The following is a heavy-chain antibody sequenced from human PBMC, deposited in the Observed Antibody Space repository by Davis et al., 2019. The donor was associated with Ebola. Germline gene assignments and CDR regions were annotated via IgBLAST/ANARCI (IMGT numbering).Heavy chain of an antibody. D-gene: IGHD3-3*01. CDR1: GFTFSSYA. V-gene: IGHV3-23*01. Sequence: GESLKISCAASGFTFSSYAMSWVRQAPGKGLEWVSAISGSGGSTYYADSVKGRFTISRDNSKNTLYLQMNSLRDEDTAVYYCATMSGYIGDWFDPWGQGTLVTVSS. CDR2: ISGSGGST. CDR3: ATMSGYIGDWFDP. J-gene: IGHJ5*02.